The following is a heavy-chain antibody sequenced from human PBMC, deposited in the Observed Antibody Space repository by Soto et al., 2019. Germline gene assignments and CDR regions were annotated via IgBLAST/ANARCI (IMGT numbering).Heavy chain of an antibody. CDR1: GYTFINYG. D-gene: IGHD3-16*01. CDR2: INPHSGNT. Sequence: GASVKVSCKSSGYTFINYGVHWVRQAPGQGLEWMGWINPHSGNTNYAQKLQGRVTMTRDTSISTDFVDLSRLTSDDTAVYFCARQGEPLITAVAYNGMDVWGQGTSVTVSS. CDR3: ARQGEPLITAVAYNGMDV. V-gene: IGHV1-2*02. J-gene: IGHJ6*02.